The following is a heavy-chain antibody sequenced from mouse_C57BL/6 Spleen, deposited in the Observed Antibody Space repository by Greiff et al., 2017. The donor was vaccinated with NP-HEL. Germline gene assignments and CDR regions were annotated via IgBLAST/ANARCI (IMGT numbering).Heavy chain of an antibody. D-gene: IGHD2-1*01. J-gene: IGHJ4*01. CDR2: INPYNGGT. CDR3: ARGEVTTAVYYAMDY. CDR1: GYTFTDYY. V-gene: IGHV1-19*01. Sequence: EVQLQQSGPVLVKPGASVKMSCKASGYTFTDYYMNWVKQSHGKSLEWIGVINPYNGGTSYNQKFKGKATLTVDKSSSTAYMELNSLTSEDSAVYYCARGEVTTAVYYAMDYWGQGTSVTVSS.